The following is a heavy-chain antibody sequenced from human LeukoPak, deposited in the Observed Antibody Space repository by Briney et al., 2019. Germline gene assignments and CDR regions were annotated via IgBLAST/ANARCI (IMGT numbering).Heavy chain of an antibody. J-gene: IGHJ4*02. V-gene: IGHV1-18*01. D-gene: IGHD6-13*01. CDR1: GYTFTSYG. CDR3: ATQFGGFSSSWLD. Sequence: GASVKVSCKASGYTFTSYGISWVRQAPGQGLEWMGWISAYNGNTNYAQKLQGRVTMTRNTSISTAYMELSSLRSEDTAVYYCATQFGGFSSSWLDWGQGTLVTVSS. CDR2: ISAYNGNT.